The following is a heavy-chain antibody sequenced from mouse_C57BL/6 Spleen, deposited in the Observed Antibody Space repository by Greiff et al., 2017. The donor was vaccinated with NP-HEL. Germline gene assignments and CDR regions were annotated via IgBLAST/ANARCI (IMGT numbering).Heavy chain of an antibody. CDR2: IYPGDGDT. CDR3: ARRGDGYDAMDY. J-gene: IGHJ4*01. V-gene: IGHV1-80*01. D-gene: IGHD2-3*01. Sequence: QVQLQQSGAELVKPGASVKISCKASGYAFSSYWMNWVKQRPGKGLEWIGQIYPGDGDTNYNGKFKGKATLTADKSSSTAYMQLSSQTSEDSAVYFCARRGDGYDAMDYWGQGTSVTVSS. CDR1: GYAFSSYW.